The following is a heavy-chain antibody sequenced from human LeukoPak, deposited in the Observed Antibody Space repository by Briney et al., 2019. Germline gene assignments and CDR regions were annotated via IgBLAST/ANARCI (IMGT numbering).Heavy chain of an antibody. CDR2: MNPNSGNT. CDR3: ARAYSWVREFDP. V-gene: IGHV1-8*01. D-gene: IGHD3-10*01. J-gene: IGHJ5*02. Sequence: ASVKVSCKASGYTFTSYDINWVRQATGQGLEWMGWMNPNSGNTGYAQKFQGRVTMTTGTSTSTAYMELRSLRSDDTAVYYCARAYSWVREFDPWGQGTLVTVSS. CDR1: GYTFTSYD.